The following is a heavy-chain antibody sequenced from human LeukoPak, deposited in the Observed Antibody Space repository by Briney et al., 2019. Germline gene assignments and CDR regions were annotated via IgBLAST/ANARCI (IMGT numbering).Heavy chain of an antibody. V-gene: IGHV4-39*01. Sequence: RSSETLSLTCTVSGGSISSSSYYWGWIRQPPGKGLEWIGSIYYSGSTYYNPSLKSRVTISVDTSKNQFSLKLSSVTAADTAVYYCASHSSYVSPFRSWGRGPLVTVSP. CDR3: ASHSSYVSPFRS. J-gene: IGHJ5*02. D-gene: IGHD3-10*02. CDR1: GGSISSSSYY. CDR2: IYYSGST.